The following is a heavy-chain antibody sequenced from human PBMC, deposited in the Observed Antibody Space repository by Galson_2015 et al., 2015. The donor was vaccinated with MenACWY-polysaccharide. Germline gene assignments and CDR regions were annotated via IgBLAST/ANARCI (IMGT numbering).Heavy chain of an antibody. V-gene: IGHV3-74*01. D-gene: IGHD3-10*01. CDR3: VGPLGRGGTGAYGMDA. J-gene: IGHJ6*02. Sequence: LRLSCAASGLTFSNNWIHWVRQAPGKGLVWVSRINSDASSTVYADSVKGRFTISRDNAKNTLYLQMNSLRVEDTAVYYCVGPLGRGGTGAYGMDAWGQGTTVTVSS. CDR2: INSDASST. CDR1: GLTFSNNW.